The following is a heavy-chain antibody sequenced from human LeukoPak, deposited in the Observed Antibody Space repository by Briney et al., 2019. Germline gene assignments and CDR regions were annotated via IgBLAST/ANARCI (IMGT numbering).Heavy chain of an antibody. CDR3: AVLLLWEVRQ. D-gene: IGHD1-26*01. J-gene: IGHJ4*02. CDR1: SGSISSGHYY. CDR2: IYHSGST. V-gene: IGHV4-30-4*08. Sequence: SETLSLTCNVSSGSISSGHYYWSWLRQPPGKGLEWIGYIYHSGSTFYNPSLKSRDTMSVDTSKNQFSLMLSSVTAADTAVYYCAVLLLWEVRQWGQGSLVTVSS.